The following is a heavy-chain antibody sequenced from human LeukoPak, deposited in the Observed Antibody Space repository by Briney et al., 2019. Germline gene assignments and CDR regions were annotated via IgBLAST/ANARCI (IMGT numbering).Heavy chain of an antibody. J-gene: IGHJ4*02. V-gene: IGHV3-7*01. CDR1: EFTFSNYW. Sequence: GGSLRLSCAASEFTFSNYWMSWARQAPGKGLERVAHTNQDGSKNYYVDSLKGRFTISRGNAKNSLYLQMNSLRAEDTAVYYCATTVPGYPDDYFDYWGQGTLVTVSS. CDR3: ATTVPGYPDDYFDY. D-gene: IGHD6-19*01. CDR2: TNQDGSKN.